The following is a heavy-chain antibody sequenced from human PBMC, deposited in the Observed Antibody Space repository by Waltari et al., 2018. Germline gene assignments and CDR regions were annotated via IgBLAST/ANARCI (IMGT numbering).Heavy chain of an antibody. CDR3: AREYAVAGTNYFDY. Sequence: QVQLQESGPGLVKPSETLSLPCTVSGGSISSHYWRWLRPPPGKGLEWIGYIYYSGSTNYNPSLKSRVTISVDTSKNQFSLKLSSVTAADTAVYYCAREYAVAGTNYFDYWGQGTLVTVSS. V-gene: IGHV4-59*11. CDR2: IYYSGST. J-gene: IGHJ4*02. D-gene: IGHD6-19*01. CDR1: GGSISSHY.